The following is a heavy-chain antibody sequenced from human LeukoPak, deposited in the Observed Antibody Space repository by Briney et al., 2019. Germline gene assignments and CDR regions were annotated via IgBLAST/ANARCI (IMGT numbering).Heavy chain of an antibody. J-gene: IGHJ4*02. V-gene: IGHV3-23*01. CDR2: ISGSGGSA. Sequence: GGSLRLSCAASGFTSSNYAMTWVRQAPGKGLEWVSTISGSGGSAYYADSVKGRFTIPRDNSKNMLFLQMNSLRAEDTALYYCAKLSGKTVAGTNYYFDYWGQGTLVTVSS. D-gene: IGHD6-19*01. CDR1: GFTSSNYA. CDR3: AKLSGKTVAGTNYYFDY.